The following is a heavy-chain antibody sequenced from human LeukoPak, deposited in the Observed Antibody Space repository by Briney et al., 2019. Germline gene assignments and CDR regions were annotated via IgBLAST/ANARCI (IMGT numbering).Heavy chain of an antibody. CDR3: AREYLRGIVVITTHFDC. CDR1: GYTFTGYY. D-gene: IGHD3-22*01. Sequence: ASVKVSCKASGYTFTGYYMHWVRQAPGQGLEWMGWINPNSGGTNYAQKFQGRVTMTRDTSISTAYMELSRLRSDDTAVYYCAREYLRGIVVITTHFDCWGQGTPVTVSS. V-gene: IGHV1-2*02. J-gene: IGHJ4*02. CDR2: INPNSGGT.